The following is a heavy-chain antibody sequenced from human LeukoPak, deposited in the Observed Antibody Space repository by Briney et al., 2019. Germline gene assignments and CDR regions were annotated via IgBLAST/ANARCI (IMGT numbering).Heavy chain of an antibody. CDR2: INHSGST. Sequence: PSETLSLTCAVYGGSFSGYYWSWIRQPPGKGLEWMGEINHSGSTNDSPSLKSRVTISVDTSKNQFSLELSSVTAADTAVYYCARGVEMATQSSAMDVWGQGTTVTVSS. CDR3: ARGVEMATQSSAMDV. V-gene: IGHV4-34*01. D-gene: IGHD5-24*01. CDR1: GGSFSGYY. J-gene: IGHJ6*02.